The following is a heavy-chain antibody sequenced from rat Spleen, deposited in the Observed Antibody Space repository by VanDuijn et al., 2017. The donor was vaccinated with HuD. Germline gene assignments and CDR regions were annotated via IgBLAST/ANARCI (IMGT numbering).Heavy chain of an antibody. V-gene: IGHV5-31*01. CDR2: ITNTGGST. CDR1: GFTFKNYW. CDR3: TRGFTVAVF. Sequence: EVQLVESGGGLIQPGRSLKLSCVASGFTFKNYWMTWIRQAPGKGLEWVASITNTGGSTYYPDSVKGRFTISRDTVENTLYLQMDSLRSEDTATYYCTRGFTVAVFWGQGVMVTVSS. J-gene: IGHJ1*01. D-gene: IGHD1-2*01.